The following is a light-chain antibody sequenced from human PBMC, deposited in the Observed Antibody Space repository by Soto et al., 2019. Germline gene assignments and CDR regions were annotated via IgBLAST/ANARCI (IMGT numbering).Light chain of an antibody. V-gene: IGKV3-20*01. CDR2: GAS. J-gene: IGKJ5*01. CDR3: QQYGSSPPSST. CDR1: QSVGSN. Sequence: EIVMTQSPATLSVAPWEGPTLSCSASQSVGSNLAWYQQKPGQAPRLLIHGASNRATDIPDRFSGRGSGTDFTLTISRLEPEDFAVYYCQQYGSSPPSSTFGQGTRLEIK.